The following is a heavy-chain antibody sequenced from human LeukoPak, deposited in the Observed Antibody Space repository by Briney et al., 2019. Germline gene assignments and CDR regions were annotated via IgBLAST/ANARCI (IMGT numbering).Heavy chain of an antibody. CDR3: ASYYGHYTRNWMDT. CDR2: IHPNIGDT. J-gene: IGHJ5*02. V-gene: IGHV1-2*02. CDR1: GYTFTDYY. D-gene: IGHD4-17*01. Sequence: ASVKVSRKASGYTFTDYYMHWVGHAPGQGLEWMGWIHPNIGDTKSAQRCQGRVTMTRDTSISTAYMELTRLTSDDTAVYYCASYYGHYTRNWMDTWGQGTLVTVSS.